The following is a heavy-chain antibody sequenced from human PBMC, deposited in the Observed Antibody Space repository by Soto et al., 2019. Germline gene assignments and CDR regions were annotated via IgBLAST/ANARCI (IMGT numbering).Heavy chain of an antibody. CDR1: GFTFSAYV. D-gene: IGHD3-3*01. V-gene: IGHV3-23*01. CDR3: AKEERTFGEGY. J-gene: IGHJ4*02. CDR2: ISGSGDVT. Sequence: EAQLLESGGDSAQPGGSLRLSCAASGFTFSAYVLNWVRQAPGKGLEWVSGISGSGDVTYYADSVRGRFTISRDNSKNTLYLQTNSLRAEDTAIYYCAKEERTFGEGYWGRGTLVTVSS.